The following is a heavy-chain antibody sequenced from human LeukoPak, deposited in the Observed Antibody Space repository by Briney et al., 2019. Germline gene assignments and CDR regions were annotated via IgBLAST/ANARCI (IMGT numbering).Heavy chain of an antibody. CDR1: GFTFSSYG. J-gene: IGHJ4*02. CDR2: ISYDGSNK. CDR3: AKDNSNYYDNTGY. D-gene: IGHD3-22*01. Sequence: PGRSLRLSCAASGFTFSSYGMHWVRQAPGKGLEWVAVISYDGSNKYYADSVKGRFTISRDNSKNTLYLQMNSLRAEDTAVYYCAKDNSNYYDNTGYWGQGTLVTVSS. V-gene: IGHV3-30*18.